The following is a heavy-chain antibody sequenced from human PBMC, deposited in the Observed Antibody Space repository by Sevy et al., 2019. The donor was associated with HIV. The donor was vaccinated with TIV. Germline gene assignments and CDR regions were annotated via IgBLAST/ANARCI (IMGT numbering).Heavy chain of an antibody. CDR2: IWNDMTNK. CDR1: GFTLRNYG. Sequence: GGSLRLSCVASGFTLRNYGMHWVRQAPGKGLEWAATIWNDMTNKYYADSAKGRFTISRDNSKNTLYLQMNSLRAEDTALYYCASLPNNYYDRGGYSGDDAFDIWGQGTMVTVSS. V-gene: IGHV3-33*01. CDR3: ASLPNNYYDRGGYSGDDAFDI. D-gene: IGHD3-22*01. J-gene: IGHJ3*02.